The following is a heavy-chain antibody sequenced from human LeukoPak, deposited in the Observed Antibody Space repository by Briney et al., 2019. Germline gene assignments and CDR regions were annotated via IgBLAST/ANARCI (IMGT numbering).Heavy chain of an antibody. CDR1: GFTFSSYA. J-gene: IGHJ4*02. V-gene: IGHV3-23*01. CDR2: ISGSGGST. D-gene: IGHD3-16*02. Sequence: PGGSLRLSRAASGFTFSSYAMSWVRQAPGKGLEWVSAISGSGGSTYYADSVKGRFTISRDNSKNTLYLQMNSLRAEDTAVYYCAKDSRMITFGGVIVLFDYWGQGTLVTVSS. CDR3: AKDSRMITFGGVIVLFDY.